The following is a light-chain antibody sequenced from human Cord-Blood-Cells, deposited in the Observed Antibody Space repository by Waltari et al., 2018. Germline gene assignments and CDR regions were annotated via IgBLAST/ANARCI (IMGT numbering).Light chain of an antibody. CDR1: SSEVGGYNY. V-gene: IGLV2-14*01. J-gene: IGLJ3*02. CDR2: DVS. CDR3: SSYTSSSKV. Sequence: QSALTQPASVSGSPGQSITTSCPGTSSEVGGYNYVSWYQQPPGKAPKLMIYDVSNRPSGVSNRFSGSKSGNTASLTISGLQAEDEADYYCSSYTSSSKVFGGGTKLTVL.